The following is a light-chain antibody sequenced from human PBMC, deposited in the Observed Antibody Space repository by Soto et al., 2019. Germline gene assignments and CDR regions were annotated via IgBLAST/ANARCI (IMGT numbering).Light chain of an antibody. CDR2: GAS. CDR1: QSVSSN. J-gene: IGKJ4*01. Sequence: EIVMTQSSATLSVSPGERATLSCRASQSVSSNLAWYKQKPGQAPRLLIYGASTRATSIPARFSGSGSGTEFTLTISSLKSEDFEVYYCQQYNNWPPTFGGGTKVDIK. V-gene: IGKV3-15*01. CDR3: QQYNNWPPT.